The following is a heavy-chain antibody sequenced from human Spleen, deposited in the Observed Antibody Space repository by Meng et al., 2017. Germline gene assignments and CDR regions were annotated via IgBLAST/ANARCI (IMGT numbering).Heavy chain of an antibody. CDR3: ARDGGRGGNYYYYDMDV. J-gene: IGHJ6*02. CDR2: ISYDGTNK. Sequence: GGSLRLSCAASGFIFSSYTMHWVRQAPGKGLEWLAVISYDGTNKYYADSVKGRFTISRDNSKNTLYLQMNGLRAEDTAVYYCARDGGRGGNYYYYDMDVWGQGTTVTVSS. CDR1: GFIFSSYT. V-gene: IGHV3-30*01. D-gene: IGHD3-3*01.